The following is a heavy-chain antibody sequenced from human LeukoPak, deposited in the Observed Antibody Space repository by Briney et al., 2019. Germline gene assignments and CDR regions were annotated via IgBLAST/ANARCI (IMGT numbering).Heavy chain of an antibody. D-gene: IGHD3-3*01. CDR1: GGTFSSYA. V-gene: IGHV1-69*05. J-gene: IGHJ6*03. Sequence: SVKVSCKASGGTFSSYAISWVRQAPGQGLEWMGGIIPIFGTANYAQKFQGRVTITTDESTSTAYMELSSLRSEDTAVYYCARGRPFTIFGVARGYYYYMDAWGKGTTVTVSS. CDR3: ARGRPFTIFGVARGYYYYMDA. CDR2: IIPIFGTA.